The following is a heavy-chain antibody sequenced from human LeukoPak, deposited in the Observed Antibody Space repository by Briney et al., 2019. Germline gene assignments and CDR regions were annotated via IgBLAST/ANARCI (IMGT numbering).Heavy chain of an antibody. CDR2: ISGSGGST. V-gene: IGHV3-23*01. CDR3: AKAGGSYYGGFDY. D-gene: IGHD1-26*01. Sequence: GGSLRLSCVASGFTFDDYGMSWVRQAPGKGLEWVSGISGSGGSTYYADSVKGRFTISRDNSKNTLYLQMNSLRAEDTAVYYCAKAGGSYYGGFDYWGQGTLVTVSS. J-gene: IGHJ4*02. CDR1: GFTFDDYG.